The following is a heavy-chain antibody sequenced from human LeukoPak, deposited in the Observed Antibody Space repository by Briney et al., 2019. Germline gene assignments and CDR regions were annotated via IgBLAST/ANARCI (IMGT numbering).Heavy chain of an antibody. CDR1: GGSISSSSYY. J-gene: IGHJ2*01. D-gene: IGHD3-22*01. CDR2: IYYSGST. Sequence: PSETLSLSCTVSGGSISSSSYYWGWIRQPPGKGLEWIGSIYYSGSTYYNPSLKSRVTISVDTSKNQFSLKLSSVTAADTAVYYCARVVSDSSGYYYWYFDLWGRGTLVTVSS. CDR3: ARVVSDSSGYYYWYFDL. V-gene: IGHV4-39*01.